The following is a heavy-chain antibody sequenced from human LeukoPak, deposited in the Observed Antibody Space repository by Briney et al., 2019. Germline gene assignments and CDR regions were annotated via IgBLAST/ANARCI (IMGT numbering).Heavy chain of an antibody. CDR3: ERGGFGEFLRFSYMDV. V-gene: IGHV3-30*04. J-gene: IGHJ6*03. Sequence: GGSLRLSCAASGFTFSTYPLHWVRQAPGKGLEWMAVISYDGTNKYYADSVQGRFIISRDDSKNTLYLQMNSLRAEDTANCAKERGGFGEFLRFSYMDVWGKGTTVTISS. D-gene: IGHD3-10*01. CDR1: GFTFSTYP. CDR2: ISYDGTNK.